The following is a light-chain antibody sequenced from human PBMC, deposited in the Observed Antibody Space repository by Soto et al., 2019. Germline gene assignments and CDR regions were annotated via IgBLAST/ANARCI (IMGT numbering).Light chain of an antibody. CDR1: SGHSNYA. J-gene: IGLJ2*01. CDR3: QTWGSGIVV. Sequence: QLVLTQSPSASASLGASVKLTCTLSSGHSNYAIAWHQQQSEKGPRYLMKLNSDGSHSKGDGIPDRFSGSSPGAERYLTISSLQSEDEADYYCQTWGSGIVVFGGGTKLTVL. V-gene: IGLV4-69*01. CDR2: LNSDGSH.